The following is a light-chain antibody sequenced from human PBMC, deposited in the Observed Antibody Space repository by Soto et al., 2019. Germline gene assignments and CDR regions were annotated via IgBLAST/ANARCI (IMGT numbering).Light chain of an antibody. V-gene: IGKV1-5*03. CDR1: QGISSW. CDR3: QHYNSYSEA. Sequence: DLQTTQSPSSVSASVVDRVTITCRASQGISSWLAWYQQKPGKAPKLLIYKASTLKSGVPSRFSGSGSGTEFTLTISSLQPDDFATYYCQHYNSYSEAFGQGTKV. J-gene: IGKJ1*01. CDR2: KAS.